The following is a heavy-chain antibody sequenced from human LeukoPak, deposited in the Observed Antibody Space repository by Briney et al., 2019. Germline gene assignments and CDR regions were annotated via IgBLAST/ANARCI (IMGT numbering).Heavy chain of an antibody. CDR1: GYTLTELS. J-gene: IGHJ5*02. CDR2: FDPEDGET. V-gene: IGHV1-24*01. Sequence: GASVKVPCKVSGYTLTELSMHWVRQAPGKGLEWMGGFDPEDGETIYAQKFQGRVTMTEDTSTDTAYMELSSLRSEDTAVYYCATDMVRGVITWFDPWGQGTLVTVSS. CDR3: ATDMVRGVITWFDP. D-gene: IGHD3-10*01.